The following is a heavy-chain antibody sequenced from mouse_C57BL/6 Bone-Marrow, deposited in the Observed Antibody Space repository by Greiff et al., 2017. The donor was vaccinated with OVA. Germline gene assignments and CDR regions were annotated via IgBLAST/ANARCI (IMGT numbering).Heavy chain of an antibody. V-gene: IGHV1-15*01. J-gene: IGHJ1*03. Sequence: QVHVKQSGAELVRPGASVTLSCKASGYTFTDYEMHWVKQTPVHGLEWIGAIDPETGGTAYNQKFKGKAILTADKSSSTAYMELRSLTSEDSAVYYGTPIYYGNYYWYFDVWGTGTTVTVSS. CDR1: GYTFTDYE. CDR2: IDPETGGT. CDR3: TPIYYGNYYWYFDV. D-gene: IGHD2-1*01.